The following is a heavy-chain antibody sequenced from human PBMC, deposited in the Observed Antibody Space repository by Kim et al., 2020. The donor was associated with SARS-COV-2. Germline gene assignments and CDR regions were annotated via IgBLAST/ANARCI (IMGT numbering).Heavy chain of an antibody. CDR1: GYTFTSYG. V-gene: IGHV1-18*01. J-gene: IGHJ6*02. CDR3: ARVDSGITVIVVVMPYYYYGMDV. Sequence: ASVKVSCKASGYTFTSYGISWVRQAPGQGLEWMGWISAYNGNTNYAQKLQGRVTMTTDTSTSTAYMELRSLRPDDTAGYYCARVDSGITVIVVVMPYYYYGMDVWGPETTVTVSS. CDR2: ISAYNGNT. D-gene: IGHD3-22*01.